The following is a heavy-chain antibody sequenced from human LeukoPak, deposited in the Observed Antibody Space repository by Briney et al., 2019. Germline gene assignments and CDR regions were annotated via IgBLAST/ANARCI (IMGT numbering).Heavy chain of an antibody. J-gene: IGHJ4*02. CDR2: ISGSGLGT. CDR3: AKGARIVVVPAGNYFDY. D-gene: IGHD2-2*01. Sequence: GGSLRLSCAASGFTFSSYAMSWVRQAPGKGLEWVSAISGSGLGTYYADSVKGRFTISRDNSKNTLYLQVNSLRAEDTAVYYCAKGARIVVVPAGNYFDYWGQGTLVTVSS. CDR1: GFTFSSYA. V-gene: IGHV3-23*01.